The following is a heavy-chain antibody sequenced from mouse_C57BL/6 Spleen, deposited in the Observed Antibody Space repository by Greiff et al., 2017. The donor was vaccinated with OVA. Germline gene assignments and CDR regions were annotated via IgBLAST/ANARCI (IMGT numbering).Heavy chain of an antibody. Sequence: EVQLQQSGPELVKPGASVKISCKASGYTFTDYYMNWVKQSHGKSLEWIGDINPNNGGTSYNQKFKGKATLTVDKSSSTAYMELRSLTSEDSAVYYCARSPPYYYGSSYWYFDVWGTGTTVTVSS. D-gene: IGHD1-1*01. V-gene: IGHV1-26*01. CDR2: INPNNGGT. J-gene: IGHJ1*03. CDR1: GYTFTDYY. CDR3: ARSPPYYYGSSYWYFDV.